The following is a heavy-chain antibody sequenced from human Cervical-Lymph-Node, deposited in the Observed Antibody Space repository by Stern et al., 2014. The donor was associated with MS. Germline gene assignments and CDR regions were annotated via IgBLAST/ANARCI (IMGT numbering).Heavy chain of an antibody. J-gene: IGHJ1*01. CDR2: IWYDGSNT. CDR1: GFTFSSSG. V-gene: IGHV3-33*01. D-gene: IGHD4-23*01. CDR3: AREGGNTAEYFQH. Sequence: VQLVENGGGVVQPGRSLRLSCAASGFTFSSSGMHWVRQAPGKGLEWLAIIWYDGSNTYYADSVKGRFTISRDNSKNTLYLQMNSLRAEDTAVYYCAREGGNTAEYFQHWGQGTLVTVSS.